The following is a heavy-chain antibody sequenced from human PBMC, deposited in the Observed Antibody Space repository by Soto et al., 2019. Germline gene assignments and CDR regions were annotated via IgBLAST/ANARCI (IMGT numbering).Heavy chain of an antibody. CDR2: ISGSGGST. J-gene: IGHJ2*01. CDR3: EKHGVPVRPYWFCEL. V-gene: IGHV3-23*01. D-gene: IGHD3-16*01. Sequence: EVQLLESGGGLVQPGGSLRLSCAASGFTFSSYAMSWVRQAPGKGLEWVSAISGSGGSTYYADSVKGRFTISRDNSKNKLYPQMQSQRAEDTVVYYCEKHGVPVRPYWFCELWGRGTLVTVST. CDR1: GFTFSSYA.